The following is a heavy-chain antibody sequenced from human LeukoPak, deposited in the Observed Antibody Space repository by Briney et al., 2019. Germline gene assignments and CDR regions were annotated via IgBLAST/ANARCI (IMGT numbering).Heavy chain of an antibody. CDR3: ARSYIAAAGDLQH. CDR1: GYSISSGYY. Sequence: SETLSLTCAVSGYSISSGYYWGWIRQPPGKGLEWIGSIYHSGSTYYNPSLKSRVTISVDTSKNQLSLKLSSVTAADTAVYYRARSYIAAAGDLQHWGQGTLVTVSS. CDR2: IYHSGST. J-gene: IGHJ1*01. D-gene: IGHD6-13*01. V-gene: IGHV4-38-2*01.